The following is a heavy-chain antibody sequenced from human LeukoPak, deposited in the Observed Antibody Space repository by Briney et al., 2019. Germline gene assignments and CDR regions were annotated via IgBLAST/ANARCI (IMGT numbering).Heavy chain of an antibody. J-gene: IGHJ6*02. CDR2: INPSGGST. D-gene: IGHD3-10*01. Sequence: ASVKVSCKASGYTFTSHYMHWVRQAPGQGLEWMGIINPSGGSTSYAQKFQGRVTMTRDTSTSTVYMELSSLRSEDTAVYYCARDAYGSGSYFARWGYGMDVWGQGTTVTISS. V-gene: IGHV1-46*01. CDR3: ARDAYGSGSYFARWGYGMDV. CDR1: GYTFTSHY.